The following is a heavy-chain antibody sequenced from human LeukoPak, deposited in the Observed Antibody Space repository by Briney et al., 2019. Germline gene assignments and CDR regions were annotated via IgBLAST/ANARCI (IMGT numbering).Heavy chain of an antibody. V-gene: IGHV1-69*05. D-gene: IGHD3-22*01. CDR2: IIPIFGTA. Sequence: ASVKVSCKASGGTFSSYAISWVRQAPGQGLEWMGGIIPIFGTANYAQKFQGRVTITTDESTSTAYMALSSLRSEDTAVYYCARGGGSYDSSGYYYPEGAFDIWGQGTMITVSS. J-gene: IGHJ3*02. CDR3: ARGGGSYDSSGYYYPEGAFDI. CDR1: GGTFSSYA.